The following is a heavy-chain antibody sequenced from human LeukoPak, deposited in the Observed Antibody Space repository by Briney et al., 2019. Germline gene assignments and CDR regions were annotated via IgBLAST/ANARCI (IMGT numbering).Heavy chain of an antibody. CDR1: GYTFTGYY. J-gene: IGHJ6*03. D-gene: IGHD5-18*01. Sequence: ASVKVSCKASGYTFTGYYMHWVRQAPGQGLEWMGWINPNSGGTNYAQKFQGRVTMTRDTSISTAYMELSRLRSDDTAGYYCARGGYSYGYLRTYYYYYMDVWGKGTTVTVSS. V-gene: IGHV1-2*02. CDR2: INPNSGGT. CDR3: ARGGYSYGYLRTYYYYYMDV.